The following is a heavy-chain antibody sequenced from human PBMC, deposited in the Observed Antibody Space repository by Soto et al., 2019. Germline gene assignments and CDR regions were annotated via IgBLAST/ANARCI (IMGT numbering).Heavy chain of an antibody. CDR1: GFTFSIYG. V-gene: IGHV3-30*18. J-gene: IGHJ4*02. CDR2: ISYDGSNK. Sequence: PGGSLRLSCAACGFTFSIYGMHWVRQAPGKGLEWVAVISYDGSNKYYADSVKGRFTISRDNSKNTLYLQMNSLRAEDTAVYYCAKEIQPFVVTPLFDYWGQGTLVTVSS. D-gene: IGHD2-15*01. CDR3: AKEIQPFVVTPLFDY.